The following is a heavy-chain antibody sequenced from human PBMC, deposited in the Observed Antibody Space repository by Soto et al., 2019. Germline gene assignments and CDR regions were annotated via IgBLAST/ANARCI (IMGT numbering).Heavy chain of an antibody. CDR1: GGTFSSYT. J-gene: IGHJ4*02. Sequence: SVKVSCKASGGTFSSYTISWVRQAPGQGLEWMGRIIPILGIANYAQKFQGRVTITADKSTSTAYMELSSLRSEDTAVYYCARDPGSSNDFDYWGQGTLVTVSS. CDR3: ARDPGSSNDFDY. D-gene: IGHD2-8*01. CDR2: IIPILGIA. V-gene: IGHV1-69*04.